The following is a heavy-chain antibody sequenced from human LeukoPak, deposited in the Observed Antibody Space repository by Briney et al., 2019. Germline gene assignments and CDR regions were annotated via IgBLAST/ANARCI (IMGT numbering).Heavy chain of an antibody. V-gene: IGHV1-18*01. J-gene: IGHJ4*02. D-gene: IGHD3-22*01. Sequence: ASVKVSCKASGYTFTSYGISWVRQAPGQGLEWMGWISAYNGNTNYAQKFQGRVTMTRDTSISTAYMELSRLRSDDTAGYYCASTYYYDSSGYSPGGYWGQGTLVTVSS. CDR2: ISAYNGNT. CDR3: ASTYYYDSSGYSPGGY. CDR1: GYTFTSYG.